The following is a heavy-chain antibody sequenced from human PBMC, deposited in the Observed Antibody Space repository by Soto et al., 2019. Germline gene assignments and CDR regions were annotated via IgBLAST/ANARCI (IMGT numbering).Heavy chain of an antibody. CDR3: ARHVPAAGYYYGMDV. D-gene: IGHD2-2*01. Sequence: QVQLVQSGAEVKKPGSSVKVSCKASGGTFSSYAISWVRQAPGQGLEWMGGIIPIFGTANYAQKAQGRGTITAEESTSTAYMELSSLRSEDTAVYYCARHVPAAGYYYGMDVWGQGTTVTVSS. CDR1: GGTFSSYA. CDR2: IIPIFGTA. J-gene: IGHJ6*02. V-gene: IGHV1-69*12.